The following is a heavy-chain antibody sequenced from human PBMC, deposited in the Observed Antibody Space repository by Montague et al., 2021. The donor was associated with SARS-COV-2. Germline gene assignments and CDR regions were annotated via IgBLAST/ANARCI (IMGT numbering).Heavy chain of an antibody. CDR3: ARDVGWYSSSWFDY. CDR1: GGSISSDGYY. V-gene: IGHV4-31*03. CDR2: NYYSGSS. Sequence: TLSLTCTVSGGSISSDGYYWSWMPQHTGKGLEWIGYNYYSGSSNHTXXLKSRVTISVDTSKNQFSLKLSSVTDADTAVYYCARDVGWYSSSWFDYWGHGTLVTVSS. J-gene: IGHJ4*01. D-gene: IGHD6-13*01.